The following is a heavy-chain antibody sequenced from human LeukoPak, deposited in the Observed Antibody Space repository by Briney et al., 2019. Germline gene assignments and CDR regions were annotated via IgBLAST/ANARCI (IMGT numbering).Heavy chain of an antibody. Sequence: GRSLRLSCAASGFTFDDYAMHWVRHAPGKGLEWVSGISWNSGSIGYADSVKGRFTISRDNAKSSLYLQMNSLRAEDTALYYCAKDLTAAGKGPADYWGQGTLVTVSS. CDR3: AKDLTAAGKGPADY. V-gene: IGHV3-9*01. CDR1: GFTFDDYA. CDR2: ISWNSGSI. J-gene: IGHJ4*02. D-gene: IGHD6-13*01.